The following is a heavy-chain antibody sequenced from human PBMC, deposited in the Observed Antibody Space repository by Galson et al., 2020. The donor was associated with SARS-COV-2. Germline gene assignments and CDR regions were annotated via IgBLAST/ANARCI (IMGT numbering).Heavy chain of an antibody. Sequence: QLGESLKISCSVFGITFKTYDMLWVRQAPGKGLQWVSFIRYDGSRQSYGDSVRGRFTISRDNSKNTLYLQMNSLRPEDTALYYCARSYYVNPGGYADYWGLGTLVTVSS. D-gene: IGHD3-16*01. CDR3: ARSYYVNPGGYADY. CDR2: IRYDGSRQ. V-gene: IGHV3-30*02. J-gene: IGHJ4*02. CDR1: GITFKTYD.